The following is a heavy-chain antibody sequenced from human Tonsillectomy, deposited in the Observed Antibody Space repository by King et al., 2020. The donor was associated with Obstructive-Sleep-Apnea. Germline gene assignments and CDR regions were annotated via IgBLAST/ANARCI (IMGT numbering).Heavy chain of an antibody. V-gene: IGHV3-11*01. D-gene: IGHD3-9*01. CDR1: GFTFSDYY. CDR3: ARDEMLENDIWTGSPLDY. J-gene: IGHJ4*02. CDR2: ISSSGSTI. Sequence: VQLVESGGGLVKPGGSLRLSCAASGFTFSDYYMSWIRQAPGKGLEWVSYISSSGSTIYYADSVKGRFTISRDNAKNSLYLQMNSLRAEDTAVYYCARDEMLENDIWTGSPLDYWGQGTLVTVSS.